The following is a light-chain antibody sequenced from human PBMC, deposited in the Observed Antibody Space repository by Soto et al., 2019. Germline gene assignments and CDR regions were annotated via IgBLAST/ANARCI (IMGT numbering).Light chain of an antibody. Sequence: QTLLTQPRWVSGSPGQSFTISCTGTISDVGGYNHVSWYQQHPGKAPKIMIYDVTKRPSGVPDRFSGSKSGNTASLTISGLQAEDEADYYCCSYAGSYTFYVFGTGTKVTVL. CDR1: ISDVGGYNH. V-gene: IGLV2-11*01. J-gene: IGLJ1*01. CDR2: DVT. CDR3: CSYAGSYTFYV.